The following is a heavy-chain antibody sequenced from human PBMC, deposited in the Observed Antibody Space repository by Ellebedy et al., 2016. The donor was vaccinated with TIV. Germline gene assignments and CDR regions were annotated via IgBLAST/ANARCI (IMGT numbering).Heavy chain of an antibody. CDR2: ISHTGSRT. CDR1: GFTFNNYA. D-gene: IGHD4-23*01. J-gene: IGHJ5*02. CDR3: AKETVVRQDWFDP. Sequence: GESLKISCAASGFTFNNYAMSWVRQAPGKGLEWVSTISHTGSRTYYANSVEGRFIISRDNSKKTLYLQMNSLRAEDTAIYYCAKETVVRQDWFDPWGQGTLVTVSS. V-gene: IGHV3-23*01.